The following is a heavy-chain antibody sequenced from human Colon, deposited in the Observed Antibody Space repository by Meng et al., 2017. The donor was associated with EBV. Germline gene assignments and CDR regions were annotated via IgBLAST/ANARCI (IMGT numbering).Heavy chain of an antibody. V-gene: IGHV3-11*01. D-gene: IGHD3-10*01. Sequence: QVQLVESGGGXVKPGGSVGLSCAASGFAFSDYYMSWVRQAPGKGLEWISDISGSRSTVYYTDSVKGRFTISRDNAKDLLYLQMNSLTAEDTAVYYCVRGGLWFGESPDYWGQGTLVTVSS. CDR1: GFAFSDYY. CDR3: VRGGLWFGESPDY. CDR2: ISGSRSTV. J-gene: IGHJ4*02.